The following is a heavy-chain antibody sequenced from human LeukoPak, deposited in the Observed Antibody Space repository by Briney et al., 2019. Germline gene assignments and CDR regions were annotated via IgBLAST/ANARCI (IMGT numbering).Heavy chain of an antibody. V-gene: IGHV1-69*04. Sequence: SVKLCCNASGSTFSSYAISWVRQAPGQGLEWMGRIIPILGIANYAQKFQGRVTITADKSTSTAYMELSSLRSEDTAVYYCARGATGAYFQHWGQGTLVTVSS. D-gene: IGHD5-12*01. CDR1: GSTFSSYA. CDR2: IIPILGIA. CDR3: ARGATGAYFQH. J-gene: IGHJ1*01.